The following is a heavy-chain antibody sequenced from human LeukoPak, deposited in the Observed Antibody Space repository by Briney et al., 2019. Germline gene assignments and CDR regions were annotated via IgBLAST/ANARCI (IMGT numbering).Heavy chain of an antibody. CDR3: VKDRAGHWTFDY. J-gene: IGHJ4*02. Sequence: GGSLRLSCAASGVTLSTYAMSWARQAPGKGLEWVSGISSSGSGDNTYYPDSVRGRFTISRDNSKNTLYLQMNSLRDEDTAVYYCVKDRAGHWTFDYWGQGTLVTVTS. V-gene: IGHV3-23*01. CDR1: GVTLSTYA. CDR2: ISSSGSGDNT. D-gene: IGHD1-1*01.